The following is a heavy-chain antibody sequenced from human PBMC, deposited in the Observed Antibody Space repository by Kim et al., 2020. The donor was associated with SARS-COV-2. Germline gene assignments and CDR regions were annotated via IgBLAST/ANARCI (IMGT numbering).Heavy chain of an antibody. J-gene: IGHJ5*02. CDR1: GGSFSGYY. D-gene: IGHD3-9*01. CDR3: ARVLKILTGYYSGGSWFDP. CDR2: INHSAST. V-gene: IGHV4-34*01. Sequence: SETLSLTCAVYGGSFSGYYWSWIRQPPGKGLEWIGEINHSASTNYNPYLKSRVTISVDTSKNQFSLKLSSVTAADTAVYYCARVLKILTGYYSGGSWFDPWGQGTLVTVSS.